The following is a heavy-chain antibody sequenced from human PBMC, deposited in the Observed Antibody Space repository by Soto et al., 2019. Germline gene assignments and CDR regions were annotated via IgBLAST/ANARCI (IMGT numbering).Heavy chain of an antibody. D-gene: IGHD4-17*01. CDR2: VSGRGGST. CDR3: AKDSTVTTSLYFYYYGVDV. V-gene: IGHV3-23*01. Sequence: VQLLESGGGLVQPGGSLRLACTASGFTFNHYAMSWVRQAPGKGLEWVSAVSGRGGSTKYADSVKGRFIISRDNSNSTLYLQMDSLRGEDTAVYYCAKDSTVTTSLYFYYYGVDVCGQGTTVTVSS. CDR1: GFTFNHYA. J-gene: IGHJ6*01.